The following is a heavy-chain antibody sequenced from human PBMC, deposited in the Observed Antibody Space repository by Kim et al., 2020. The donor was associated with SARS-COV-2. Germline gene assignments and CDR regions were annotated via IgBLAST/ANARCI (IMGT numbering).Heavy chain of an antibody. D-gene: IGHD5-18*01. CDR2: IYPGDSDT. Sequence: GESLQISCKGSGYSFTSYWIGWVRQMPGKGLEWMGIIYPGDSDTRYSPSFQGQVTISADKSISTAYLQWSSLKASDTAMYYCARKTAMVSFYFDYWGQGTLVTVSS. V-gene: IGHV5-51*01. J-gene: IGHJ4*02. CDR1: GYSFTSYW. CDR3: ARKTAMVSFYFDY.